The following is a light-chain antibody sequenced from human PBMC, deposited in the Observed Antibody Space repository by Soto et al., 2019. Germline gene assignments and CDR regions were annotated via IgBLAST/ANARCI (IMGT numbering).Light chain of an antibody. V-gene: IGKV3-20*01. CDR3: QQYGSSPQT. CDR2: GAS. Sequence: EIVLTQSPGTLSLSPGERATLSCRASQSVSSSYLAWYQQKPGQAPRLLIYGASSRATGIPDRLSGSGSGTDFTLTISRLEPEDFAAYYCQQYGSSPQTFGQGNKVEIK. J-gene: IGKJ1*01. CDR1: QSVSSSY.